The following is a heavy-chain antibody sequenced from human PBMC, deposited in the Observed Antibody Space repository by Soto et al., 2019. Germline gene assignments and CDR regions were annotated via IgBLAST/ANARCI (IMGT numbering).Heavy chain of an antibody. D-gene: IGHD5-12*01. CDR3: ARSGGYGDFEY. CDR2: IYYSGAT. J-gene: IGHJ4*02. V-gene: IGHV4-31*03. Sequence: QVQLQESGPGLVKPSQTLSLTCTVSGASISSGGYYWNWIRQHPEKGVEWFGYIYYSGATYYNPSLESRVTISVDTAKNQFSLKLNSVTAADTAVYYCARSGGYGDFEYWGQGTLVTVSS. CDR1: GASISSGGYY.